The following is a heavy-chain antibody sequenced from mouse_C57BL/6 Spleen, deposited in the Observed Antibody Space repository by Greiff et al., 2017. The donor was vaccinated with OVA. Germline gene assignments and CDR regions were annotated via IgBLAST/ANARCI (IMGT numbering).Heavy chain of an antibody. J-gene: IGHJ1*03. CDR2: INYDGSST. Sequence: DVKLVESEGGLVQPGSSMKLSCTASGFTFSDYYMAWVRQVPEKGLEWVANINYDGSSTYYLASLKSRFIISRDNAKNMLYLQMSSLKSEDTATYYCARGGTIVRGWYFDVWGTGTTVTVSS. V-gene: IGHV5-16*01. CDR3: ARGGTIVRGWYFDV. D-gene: IGHD2-5*01. CDR1: GFTFSDYY.